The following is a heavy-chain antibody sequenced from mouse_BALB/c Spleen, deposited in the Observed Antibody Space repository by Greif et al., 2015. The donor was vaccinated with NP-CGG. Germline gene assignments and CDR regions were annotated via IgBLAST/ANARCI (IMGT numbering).Heavy chain of an antibody. D-gene: IGHD2-4*01. Sequence: DVKLVESGGGLVQPGGSLKLSCAASGFTFSSYGMSWVRQTPDKRLELVATINSNGGSTYYPDSVKGRFTISRDNAKNTLYLQMSSLKSEDTAMYYCARHWDYYFDYWGQGTTLTVSS. CDR1: GFTFSSYG. V-gene: IGHV5-6-3*01. CDR3: ARHWDYYFDY. CDR2: INSNGGST. J-gene: IGHJ2*01.